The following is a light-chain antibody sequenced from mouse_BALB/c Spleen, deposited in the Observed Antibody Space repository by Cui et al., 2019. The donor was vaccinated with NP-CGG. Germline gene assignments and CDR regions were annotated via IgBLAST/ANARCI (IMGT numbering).Light chain of an antibody. CDR2: GTN. CDR3: ALWYSNHWV. J-gene: IGLJ1*01. Sequence: QPVLTQESALTTSPGETVTLTCRSSTGAVTTNNYANWVQEKPDPLFTGLIGGTNNRAPGVPARFSGSLIGDKAALTITGAQTEDEAIYFCALWYSNHWVFGGGTKLTVL. CDR1: TGAVTTNNY. V-gene: IGLV1*01.